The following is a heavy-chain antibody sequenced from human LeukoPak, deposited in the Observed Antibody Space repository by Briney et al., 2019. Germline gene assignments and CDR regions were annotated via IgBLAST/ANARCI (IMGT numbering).Heavy chain of an antibody. V-gene: IGHV1-2*02. J-gene: IGHJ4*02. CDR1: GYTFTGYC. Sequence: ASVKVSCKASGYTFTGYCMHWVRQAPGPGLEWMGWINPNSGGTNYAQKLQGRVTMTRDTSISTAYMELSRLRSDDTAVYYCARDRRRVLLWFGETGYFDYWGQGTLVTVSS. CDR3: ARDRRRVLLWFGETGYFDY. D-gene: IGHD3-10*01. CDR2: INPNSGGT.